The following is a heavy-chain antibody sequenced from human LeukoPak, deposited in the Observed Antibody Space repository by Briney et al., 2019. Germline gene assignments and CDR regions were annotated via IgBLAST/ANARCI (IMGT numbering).Heavy chain of an antibody. CDR2: IYHSGST. CDR3: ARDGPRSSGYPDT. D-gene: IGHD3-22*01. J-gene: IGHJ5*02. Sequence: SETLSLTCAVSGGSISSSNWWSWVRQPPGKGLEWIGEIYHSGSTNYNPSLKSRVTISVDKSKNQFSLKLSSVTAADTAVHYCARDGPRSSGYPDTWGQGTLVTVSS. V-gene: IGHV4-4*02. CDR1: GGSISSSNW.